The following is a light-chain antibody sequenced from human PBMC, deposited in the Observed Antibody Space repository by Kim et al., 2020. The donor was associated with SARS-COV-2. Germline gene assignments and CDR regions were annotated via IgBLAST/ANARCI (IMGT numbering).Light chain of an antibody. CDR1: SGHSAYA. J-gene: IGLJ3*02. CDR3: QTWDTAIRV. Sequence: SVKLTCILTSGHSAYAIAWHQQQPEKGPRFLMKLNSDGSHRRGDGIPDRFSGSSAGTERYLTISSVQAEDEADYYCQTWDTAIRVFGGGTKLAVL. V-gene: IGLV4-69*01. CDR2: LNSDGSH.